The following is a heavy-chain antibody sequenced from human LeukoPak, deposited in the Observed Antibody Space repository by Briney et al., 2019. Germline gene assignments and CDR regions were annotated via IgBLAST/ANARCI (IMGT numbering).Heavy chain of an antibody. J-gene: IGHJ6*03. CDR3: ARFRSAVAGTYNYYYLDV. CDR1: DGSIISYY. V-gene: IGHV4-59*01. CDR2: VSYSGTT. D-gene: IGHD6-19*01. Sequence: SETLSLTSTVSDGSIISYYMSWIRLPPGKGLEYIGYVSYSGTTNYNPSLKSRLTISLDTSKNQISLRLSSVTAADTAVYYCARFRSAVAGTYNYYYLDVWGKGTTVTVSS.